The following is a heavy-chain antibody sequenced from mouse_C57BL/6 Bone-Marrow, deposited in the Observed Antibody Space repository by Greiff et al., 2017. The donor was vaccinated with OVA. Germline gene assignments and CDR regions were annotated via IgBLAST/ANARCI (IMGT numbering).Heavy chain of an antibody. CDR2: IYPGSGST. Sequence: VQLQQPGAELVKPGASVKMSCKASGYTFTSYWITWVKQRPGQGLEWIGDIYPGSGSTNYNEKFKSKATLTVDTSSSTAYMQLSSLTSEDSAVYYCAREATAQARAMDYWGQGTSVTVSS. V-gene: IGHV1-55*01. J-gene: IGHJ4*01. D-gene: IGHD3-2*02. CDR3: AREATAQARAMDY. CDR1: GYTFTSYW.